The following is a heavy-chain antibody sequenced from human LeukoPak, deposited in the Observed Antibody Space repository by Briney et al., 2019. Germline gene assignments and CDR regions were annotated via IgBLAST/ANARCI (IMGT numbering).Heavy chain of an antibody. D-gene: IGHD3-22*01. CDR3: ARGVDYYENSGTIDY. Sequence: PGGSLRLSCAASGFTFSSYAMRWVRQAPGKGLEWVAVISYDGNNKYYADSVKGRFTISRDNSKNTLYLQMSSLRAEDTAVYYCARGVDYYENSGTIDYWGQGTLVTVSS. V-gene: IGHV3-30-3*01. CDR2: ISYDGNNK. CDR1: GFTFSSYA. J-gene: IGHJ4*02.